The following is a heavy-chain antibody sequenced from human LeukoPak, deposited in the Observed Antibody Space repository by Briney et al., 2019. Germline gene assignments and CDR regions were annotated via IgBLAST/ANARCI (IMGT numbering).Heavy chain of an antibody. CDR2: IRSIPFGGTT. CDR3: TKGLIPWNFDY. J-gene: IGHJ4*02. D-gene: IGHD1-1*01. CDR1: GFTFSAYW. V-gene: IGHV3-49*04. Sequence: PGGSLRLSCAASGFTFSAYWMSWVRQAPGKGLEWVGFIRSIPFGGTTEYAASVKGRFTISRNDSKTIAYLQMNSLKTEDTALYYCTKGLIPWNFDYWGQGTLVTVSS.